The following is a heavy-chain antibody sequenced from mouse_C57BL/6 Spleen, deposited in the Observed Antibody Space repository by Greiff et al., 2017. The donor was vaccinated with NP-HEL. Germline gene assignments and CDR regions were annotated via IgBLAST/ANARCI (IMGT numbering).Heavy chain of an antibody. CDR1: GYTFTSYW. V-gene: IGHV1-64*01. CDR3: ARNDDGSERMWFAY. CDR2: IHPNSGST. Sequence: QVQLQQPGAELVKPGASVKLSCKASGYTFTSYWLHWVKQRPGQGLEWIGMIHPNSGSTNYTEKFKSKATLTVDKSSSTAYMQLSSLTSEDSAVYYCARNDDGSERMWFAYWGQGTLVTVSA. J-gene: IGHJ3*01. D-gene: IGHD1-1*01.